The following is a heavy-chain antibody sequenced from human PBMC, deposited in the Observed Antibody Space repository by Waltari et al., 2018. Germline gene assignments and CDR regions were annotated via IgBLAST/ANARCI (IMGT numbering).Heavy chain of an antibody. J-gene: IGHJ5*02. CDR2: IYYTGTT. D-gene: IGHD1-1*01. Sequence: QLQLQESGPGLMKPSEALSLTCTVSGGSISRSSYYWGWCRQSPGKGLEWIASIYYTGTTYNNHTLESRVTIVGDTSKNQFSLRLSPLTAADTAVYYCVAHWKRNGYWFDPWGQGTLVTVSS. CDR1: GGSISRSSYY. V-gene: IGHV4-39*01. CDR3: VAHWKRNGYWFDP.